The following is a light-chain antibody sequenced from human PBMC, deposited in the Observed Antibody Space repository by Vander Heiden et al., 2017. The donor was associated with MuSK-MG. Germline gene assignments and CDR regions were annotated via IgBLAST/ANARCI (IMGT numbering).Light chain of an antibody. CDR1: QSVSSY. CDR3: QLRSNWPPVT. V-gene: IGKV3-11*01. CDR2: DAS. J-gene: IGKJ3*01. Sequence: EIVLTQSPATLSLSPGERATLSCRASQSVSSYLAWYQQKPGQAPRLLIYDASNRATGIPARFSGSGSGTDFTLTISSLEPEDFAVYYCQLRSNWPPVTFGHGTKVDIK.